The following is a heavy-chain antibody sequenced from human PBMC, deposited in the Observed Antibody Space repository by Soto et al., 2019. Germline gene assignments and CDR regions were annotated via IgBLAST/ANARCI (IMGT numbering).Heavy chain of an antibody. CDR3: ARDPRRGWLLTYYFDY. J-gene: IGHJ4*02. V-gene: IGHV3-33*01. CDR2: IWYEGSNK. Sequence: PGGSLRLSCAASGFTFSSHCMHWVRQAPGKGLGWVAAIWYEGSNKNYADSVQGRFTISRDNSKNTLYLQMNSLSAEDTAVYYCARDPRRGWLLTYYFDYWGQGTLVTVSS. D-gene: IGHD3-22*01. CDR1: GFTFSSHC.